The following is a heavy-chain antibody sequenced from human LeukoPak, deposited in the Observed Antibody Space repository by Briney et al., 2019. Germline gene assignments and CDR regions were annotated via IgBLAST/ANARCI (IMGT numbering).Heavy chain of an antibody. J-gene: IGHJ4*02. Sequence: SETLSLTCTVSDGSISSGDYYWSWIRQPPGKGLEWIGYIYYSGSTYYNPSLKSRVTISVDTSKNQFSLKLSSVTAADTAVYYCARDEGAAAGTALRYWGQGTLVTVSS. D-gene: IGHD6-13*01. V-gene: IGHV4-30-4*01. CDR2: IYYSGST. CDR1: DGSISSGDYY. CDR3: ARDEGAAAGTALRY.